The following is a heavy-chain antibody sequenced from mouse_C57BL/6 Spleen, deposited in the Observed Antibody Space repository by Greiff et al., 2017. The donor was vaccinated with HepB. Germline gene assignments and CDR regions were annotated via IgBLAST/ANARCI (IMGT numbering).Heavy chain of an antibody. Sequence: VKLQQSGPGLVQPSQSLSITCTVSGFSLTSYGVHWVRQSPGKGLEWLGVIWSGGSTDYNAAFISRLSISKDNSKSQVFFKMNSLQADDTAIYYCARPAYYSPYYAMDYWGQGTSVTVSS. D-gene: IGHD2-12*01. CDR2: IWSGGST. CDR1: GFSLTSYG. CDR3: ARPAYYSPYYAMDY. J-gene: IGHJ4*01. V-gene: IGHV2-2*01.